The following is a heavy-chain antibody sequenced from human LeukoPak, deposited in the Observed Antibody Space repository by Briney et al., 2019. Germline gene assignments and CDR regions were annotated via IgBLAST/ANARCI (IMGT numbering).Heavy chain of an antibody. CDR3: ARDPVVVVPAARVVYYYGMDV. CDR2: IYYSGST. J-gene: IGHJ6*04. D-gene: IGHD2-2*01. CDR1: SGSVSSGSYY. V-gene: IGHV4-61*01. Sequence: SETLSLTCTVSSGSVSSGSYYWSWIRQPPGKGLEGIGYIYYSGSTNYNPSLKSRVTISVDTSKNQFSLKLSSVTAADTAVYYCARDPVVVVPAARVVYYYGMDVWGKGTTVTVSS.